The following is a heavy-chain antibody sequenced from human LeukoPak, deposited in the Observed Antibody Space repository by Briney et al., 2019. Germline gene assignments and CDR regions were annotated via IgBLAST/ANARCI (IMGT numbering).Heavy chain of an antibody. D-gene: IGHD6-13*01. CDR2: ISYDGSNK. V-gene: IGHV3-30*18. CDR3: AKDWILYIAAAGTIFDY. J-gene: IGHJ4*02. Sequence: GGSLRLSCAASGFTFSSYGMHWVRQAPGKGLEWVAVISYDGSNKYYADSVKGRFTISRDNSTNTLYLQMNSLRAEDTAVYYCAKDWILYIAAAGTIFDYWGQGTLVTVSS. CDR1: GFTFSSYG.